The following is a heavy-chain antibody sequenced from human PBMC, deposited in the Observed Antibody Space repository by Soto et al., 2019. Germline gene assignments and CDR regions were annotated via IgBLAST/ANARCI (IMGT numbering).Heavy chain of an antibody. Sequence: QVQLQESGPGLVKPSETLSLTCTVSGGSISSGGYYWSWIRQHPGKGLEWIGYIYYSGSTYYNPSIKSRVTISVDTSKNQFSLNLSSVTAADTAVYYCARTGGYFDWLLKAFDYWGQGTLVSVSS. CDR2: IYYSGST. D-gene: IGHD3-9*01. CDR3: ARTGGYFDWLLKAFDY. CDR1: GGSISSGGYY. J-gene: IGHJ4*02. V-gene: IGHV4-31*03.